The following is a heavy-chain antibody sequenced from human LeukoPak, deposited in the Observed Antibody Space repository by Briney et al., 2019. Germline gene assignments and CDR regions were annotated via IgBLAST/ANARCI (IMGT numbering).Heavy chain of an antibody. Sequence: GGSLKISFQDSEYSFTSYWGGWGPQIHGKGLEGMGIIYQCDSDPRYSPSFQGQVNLSDDKSISTAYLQWSSLKASDTAMYYCARLGMVRGVNYYYGMDVWGQGTTVTVSS. CDR2: IYQCDSDP. V-gene: IGHV5-51*01. CDR1: EYSFTSYW. CDR3: ARLGMVRGVNYYYGMDV. D-gene: IGHD3-10*01. J-gene: IGHJ6*02.